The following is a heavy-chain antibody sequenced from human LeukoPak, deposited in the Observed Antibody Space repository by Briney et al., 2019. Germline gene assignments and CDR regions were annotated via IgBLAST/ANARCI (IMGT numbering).Heavy chain of an antibody. CDR3: ARHYPFAGNWFDP. V-gene: IGHV4-39*01. Sequence: PSETLSLTCTVSGGSISSTSFHWNWIRQPPGKGLEWIGSVYFGGNTYYSPSLKSRITISVNTSKNQCSLKLSSVTAADTAVYYCARHYPFAGNWFDPWGPGTLVTVSS. D-gene: IGHD1-1*01. CDR1: GGSISSTSFH. J-gene: IGHJ5*02. CDR2: VYFGGNT.